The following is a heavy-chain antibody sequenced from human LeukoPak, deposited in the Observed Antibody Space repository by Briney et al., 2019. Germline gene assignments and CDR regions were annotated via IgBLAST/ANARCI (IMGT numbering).Heavy chain of an antibody. CDR3: ARGGNYWPQWWFDP. D-gene: IGHD1-26*01. V-gene: IGHV4-39*01. J-gene: IGHJ5*02. Sequence: PSETLSLTCTVSGGSISSSSYYWGWIRQPPGKGLGWIGSIYYSGSTYYNPSLKSRVTISVDTSKNQFSLKLSSVTAADTAVYYCARGGNYWPQWWFDPWGRGTLVSVSS. CDR1: GGSISSSSYY. CDR2: IYYSGST.